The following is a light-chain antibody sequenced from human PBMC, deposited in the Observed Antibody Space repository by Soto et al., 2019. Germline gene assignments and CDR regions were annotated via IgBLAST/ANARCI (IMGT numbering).Light chain of an antibody. J-gene: IGKJ2*02. CDR2: GAS. CDR1: QSVSSN. Sequence: EIVMMQSPATLSVSPGERATLSCRASQSVSSNLAWYQQKPGQAPRLLIYGASTRATGIPARFSGSVSGTEFTLTINSLQSEDFAVYYCQQYNNWPPLMCTFGQGTKLEI. V-gene: IGKV3-15*01. CDR3: QQYNNWPPLMCT.